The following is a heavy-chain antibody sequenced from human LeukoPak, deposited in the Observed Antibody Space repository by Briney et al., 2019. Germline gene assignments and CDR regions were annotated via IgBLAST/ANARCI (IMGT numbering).Heavy chain of an antibody. J-gene: IGHJ4*02. D-gene: IGHD7-27*01. CDR3: ARGPPNWGYDY. V-gene: IGHV1-8*01. Sequence: GASVKVSCKASGYTFTSYDINWVRQATGQGPEWMGWMSPNSGNTGYAQKFQGRVTMTRSTSMSTAYMKLSSLRSEDTAVYYCARGPPNWGYDYWGQGTLVTVSS. CDR1: GYTFTSYD. CDR2: MSPNSGNT.